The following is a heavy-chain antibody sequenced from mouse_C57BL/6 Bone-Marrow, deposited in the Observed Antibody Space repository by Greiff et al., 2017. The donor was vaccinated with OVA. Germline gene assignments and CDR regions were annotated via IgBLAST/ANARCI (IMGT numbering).Heavy chain of an antibody. Sequence: VQLQQSGAELMKPGASVKLSCKATGYTFTGYWIEWVKQRPGHGLEWIGEILPGSGSTNSNEKFKGKATFTADTSSNTAYMQLSSLTTEDAAIYYCARYDYWGQGTTLTVSS. J-gene: IGHJ2*01. V-gene: IGHV1-9*01. CDR1: GYTFTGYW. CDR3: ARYDY. CDR2: ILPGSGST.